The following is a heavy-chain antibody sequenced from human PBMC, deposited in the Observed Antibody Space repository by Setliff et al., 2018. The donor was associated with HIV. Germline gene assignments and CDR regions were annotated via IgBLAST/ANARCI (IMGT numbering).Heavy chain of an antibody. CDR3: ARDSSGVADYDFWSGRNWFDP. CDR2: IDLSGSS. V-gene: IGHV4-4*02. CDR1: GGSISSSNW. J-gene: IGHJ5*02. D-gene: IGHD3-3*01. Sequence: SETLSLTCAVSGGSISSSNWWSWVRQPPGKGLEWIGEIDLSGSSNYNPSLKSRVTISVDKSRNQFSLNLNSVTAADTAVHYCARDSSGVADYDFWSGRNWFDPWGQGILVTVSS.